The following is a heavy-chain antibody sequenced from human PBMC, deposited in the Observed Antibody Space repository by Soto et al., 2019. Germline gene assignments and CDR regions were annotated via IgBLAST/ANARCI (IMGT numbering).Heavy chain of an antibody. Sequence: PSETLSLTCAVYGGSFSGYYWSWIRQPPGKGLEWIGEINHSGSTNYNPSLKSRVTISVDTSKNQFSLKLSSVTAADTAVYYCASTPAAMWSYYYYGMDVWGQGTTVTVSS. J-gene: IGHJ6*02. CDR1: GGSFSGYY. CDR3: ASTPAAMWSYYYYGMDV. CDR2: INHSGST. D-gene: IGHD2-2*01. V-gene: IGHV4-34*01.